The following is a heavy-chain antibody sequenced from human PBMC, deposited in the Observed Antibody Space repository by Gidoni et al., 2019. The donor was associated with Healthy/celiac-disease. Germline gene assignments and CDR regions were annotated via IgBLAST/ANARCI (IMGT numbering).Heavy chain of an antibody. Sequence: QLQLQESGPGLVKPSETLSLTCTVSGGYISSSSYYWGWIRQPPGKGLEVIGSIYYIGITYYNPSLTSRVTISVDTSKNQFSLKLSSVTAADTAVYYCAKSGYCSSTSCVGYFDYWGQGTLVTVSS. V-gene: IGHV4-39*07. CDR2: IYYIGIT. J-gene: IGHJ4*02. D-gene: IGHD2-2*01. CDR3: AKSGYCSSTSCVGYFDY. CDR1: GGYISSSSYY.